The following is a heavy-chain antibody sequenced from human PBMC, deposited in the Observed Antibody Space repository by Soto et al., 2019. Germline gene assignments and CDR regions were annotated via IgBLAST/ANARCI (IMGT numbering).Heavy chain of an antibody. CDR3: ASTGGDICMGYYYYYGMDV. J-gene: IGHJ6*02. CDR2: INPSGGST. Sequence: ASVKVSCKASGYTFTSYYMHWVRQAPGQGLKWMGMINPSGGSTTYAQKFQGRVTMTWDTSTSTVYMELSSLRSEDTAVYYCASTGGDICMGYYYYYGMDVCGQGTTVTVSS. CDR1: GYTFTSYY. D-gene: IGHD5-12*01. V-gene: IGHV1-46*01.